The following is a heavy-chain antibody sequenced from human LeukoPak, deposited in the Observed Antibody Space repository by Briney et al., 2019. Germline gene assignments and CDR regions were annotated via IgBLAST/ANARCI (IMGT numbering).Heavy chain of an antibody. V-gene: IGHV3-74*01. Sequence: PGGSLRLSCAASGFTFSSYWTHWVRQAPGKGLAWVSRINSDGSSTSYADSVKGRFTISRDNAKNTLYLQMNSLRAEDTAAYYCARDGTYSSSSFDCWGQGTLVTVSS. CDR1: GFTFSSYW. CDR3: ARDGTYSSSSFDC. J-gene: IGHJ4*02. CDR2: INSDGSST. D-gene: IGHD6-6*01.